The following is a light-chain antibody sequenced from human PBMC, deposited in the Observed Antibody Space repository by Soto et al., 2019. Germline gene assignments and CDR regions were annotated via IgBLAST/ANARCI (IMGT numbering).Light chain of an antibody. V-gene: IGLV1-51*01. CDR2: DNN. CDR1: GSNIGNNY. Sequence: QSVLTQPPSVSAAPGQKVTISCSGSGSNIGNNYVSWYQQLPGTAPKFLIYDNNRRPSGIPDRFSGSKSGTSATLDITGLQTGDEADYYCATWDSSLSTVIFGGGTKVTVL. CDR3: ATWDSSLSTVI. J-gene: IGLJ2*01.